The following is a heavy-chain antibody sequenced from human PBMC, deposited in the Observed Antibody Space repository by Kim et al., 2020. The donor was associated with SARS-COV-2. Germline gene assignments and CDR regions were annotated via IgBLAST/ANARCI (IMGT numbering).Heavy chain of an antibody. CDR2: DGTTK. V-gene: IGHV3-33*01. J-gene: IGHJ4*02. CDR3: ARDGDS. Sequence: DGTTKDYTDSVKGRFTISRDNSKSTLYLQMDSLRDEDTAVYYCARDGDSWGQGTLVTVSS.